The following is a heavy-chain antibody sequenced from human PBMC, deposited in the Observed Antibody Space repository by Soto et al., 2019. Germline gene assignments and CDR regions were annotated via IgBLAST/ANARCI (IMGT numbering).Heavy chain of an antibody. V-gene: IGHV1-46*01. CDR3: ARSPYSSGYYYAIDY. J-gene: IGHJ4*02. Sequence: ASVKVSCKASGYTLIMYYIHWMRQAPGQGLEWMGLINPSGGSTTYAQKFQGRVTMTRDTSTSTVYTDLSSLRSEDTAVYYCARSPYSSGYYYAIDYWGQGTQVTVAS. CDR1: GYTLIMYY. D-gene: IGHD3-22*01. CDR2: INPSGGST.